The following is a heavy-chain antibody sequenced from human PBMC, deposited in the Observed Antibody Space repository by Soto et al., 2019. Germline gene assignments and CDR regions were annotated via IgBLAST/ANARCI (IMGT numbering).Heavy chain of an antibody. Sequence: GGSLRLSYAASGFTFMSYGMHWVRQDPGKGLEWVTVISYDGSNKYYADSVKGRFTISRDNSKNTLYLQMHSLRPEDTALYYCAKGGVGSTSNAFDIWGQGTMVTVSS. CDR2: ISYDGSNK. V-gene: IGHV3-30*18. CDR3: AKGGVGSTSNAFDI. J-gene: IGHJ3*02. D-gene: IGHD1-26*01. CDR1: GFTFMSYG.